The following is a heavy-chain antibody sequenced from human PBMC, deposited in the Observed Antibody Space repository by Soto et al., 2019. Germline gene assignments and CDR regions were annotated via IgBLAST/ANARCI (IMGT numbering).Heavy chain of an antibody. CDR3: ARDAPLPQGRWLNLDF. CDR2: ISHSGASI. J-gene: IGHJ4*02. Sequence: PGGSLRLSCAASGFTFSNYDMTWVRQAPGKGLEWVSYISHSGASIDYADSVRGRFTISRDNAKNSLYLQMNSLRAEDTAVYYCARDAPLPQGRWLNLDFWGQGTLVTVSS. CDR1: GFTFSNYD. V-gene: IGHV3-48*03. D-gene: IGHD5-12*01.